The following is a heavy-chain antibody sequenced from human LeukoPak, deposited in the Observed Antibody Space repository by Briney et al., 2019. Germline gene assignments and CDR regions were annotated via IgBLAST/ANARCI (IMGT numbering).Heavy chain of an antibody. CDR3: AKDPRGYTYGIFDY. V-gene: IGHV3-23*01. D-gene: IGHD5-18*01. CDR1: GFTFSSYA. J-gene: IGHJ4*02. Sequence: GGSLRLSCAASGFTFSSYAMSWVRQAPGKGLEWVSGISGSGGSTYYVDSVKGRFTISRDNSKNTLYLQMSSLRAEDTAVYYCAKDPRGYTYGIFDYWGQGTLVTVSS. CDR2: ISGSGGST.